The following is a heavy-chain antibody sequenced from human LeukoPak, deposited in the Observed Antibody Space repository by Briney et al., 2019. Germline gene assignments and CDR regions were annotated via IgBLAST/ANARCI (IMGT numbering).Heavy chain of an antibody. J-gene: IGHJ4*02. CDR3: ARRSKGYCSSTSCYPPDY. CDR2: IYPGDSDT. V-gene: IGHV5-51*01. Sequence: GESLKISFKGSGYRFTSYWIGWVRQMPGKGLEWMGIIYPGDSDTRYSPSFQGQVTISADKPISTAYLQWSSLKASDTAMYYCARRSKGYCSSTSCYPPDYWGQGTLVTVSS. CDR1: GYRFTSYW. D-gene: IGHD2-2*01.